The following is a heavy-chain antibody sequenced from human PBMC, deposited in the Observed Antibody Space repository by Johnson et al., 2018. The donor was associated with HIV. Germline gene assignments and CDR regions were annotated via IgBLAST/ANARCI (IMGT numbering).Heavy chain of an antibody. CDR2: IKEDGSEK. CDR3: ARVGITIFGVVIGAFDI. V-gene: IGHV3-7*01. Sequence: VQLVESGGGLVQPGGSLRLSCVASGFTFSSYWMSWVRQAPGKGLECVANIKEDGSEKHYVDSVKGRFTISRDNAKNSLYLQMNSLRAEDTAVYYCARVGITIFGVVIGAFDIWGQGTMVTVSS. J-gene: IGHJ3*02. CDR1: GFTFSSYW. D-gene: IGHD3-3*01.